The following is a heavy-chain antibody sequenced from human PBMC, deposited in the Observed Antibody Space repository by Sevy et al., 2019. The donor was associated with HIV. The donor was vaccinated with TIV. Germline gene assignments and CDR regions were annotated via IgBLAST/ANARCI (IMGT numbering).Heavy chain of an antibody. J-gene: IGHJ6*03. D-gene: IGHD5-18*01. Sequence: GGSLRLSCAASGFTFSSYGMHWVRQAPGKGLEWEAFIRYDGSNKYYADSVKGRFTISRDNSKNTLYLQMNSLRAEDTAVYYCAKDGRYSYGYALFLYYYYYYMDVWGKGTTVTVSS. V-gene: IGHV3-30*02. CDR2: IRYDGSNK. CDR1: GFTFSSYG. CDR3: AKDGRYSYGYALFLYYYYYYMDV.